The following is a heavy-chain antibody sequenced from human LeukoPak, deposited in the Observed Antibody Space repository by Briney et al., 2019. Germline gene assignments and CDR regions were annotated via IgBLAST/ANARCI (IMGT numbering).Heavy chain of an antibody. V-gene: IGHV3-23*01. J-gene: IGHJ4*02. Sequence: GGSLRLSCAASGFMFSIYAMSWLRQAPGKGLEWVSTISGSSGRTYYADSVKGRFTISRDNSKNTLYLQMNNLRADYTAVYYCAKGDWGFPFDYWGQGTLVTVSS. CDR1: GFMFSIYA. CDR3: AKGDWGFPFDY. CDR2: ISGSSGRT. D-gene: IGHD7-27*01.